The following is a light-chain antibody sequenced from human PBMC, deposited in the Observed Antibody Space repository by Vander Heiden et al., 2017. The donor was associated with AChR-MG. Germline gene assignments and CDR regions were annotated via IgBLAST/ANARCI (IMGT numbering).Light chain of an antibody. Sequence: AIQLTQSPSSLSASVGDRVTITCRVSQSISSALAWYQQKPGNAPKLLIYDASSLESGVPSRFSGSGSGTDFTLTISSLQPEDFATYYCLQVNNYPQGFGQGTRLEIK. CDR2: DAS. CDR3: LQVNNYPQG. CDR1: QSISSA. J-gene: IGKJ5*01. V-gene: IGKV1D-13*01.